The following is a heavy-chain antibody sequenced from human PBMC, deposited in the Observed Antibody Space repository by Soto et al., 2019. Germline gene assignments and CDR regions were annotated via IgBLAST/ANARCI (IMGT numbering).Heavy chain of an antibody. CDR3: AKDASMGYCSGGSCGPSIDI. V-gene: IGHV3-23*01. Sequence: EVQLLESGGGLVQPGGSLRLSCAASGFTFSSYAMSWVRQAPGKGLEWVSAISGSGGSTYYADSVKGRFTISRDNSKNTLYLQMNSLRAEDTAVYYCAKDASMGYCSGGSCGPSIDIWGQGTMVTVSS. J-gene: IGHJ3*02. CDR2: ISGSGGST. D-gene: IGHD2-15*01. CDR1: GFTFSSYA.